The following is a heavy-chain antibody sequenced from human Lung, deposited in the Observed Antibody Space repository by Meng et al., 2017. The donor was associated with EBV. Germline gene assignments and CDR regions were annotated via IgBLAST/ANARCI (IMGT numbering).Heavy chain of an antibody. V-gene: IGHV1-18*01. CDR2: ISAYNGNT. D-gene: IGHD1-26*01. CDR3: ARVEVGITSGDY. J-gene: IGHJ4*02. Sequence: QPQLAQSGGAEKKPGAPGKGYCKASGYTFTNYGITWVRQAPGQGLEWMGWISAYNGNTNSAQTLQGRVTMTTDTSTSAAYMELGSLRSDDTAVYYCARVEVGITSGDYWGQGTLVTVSS. CDR1: GYTFTNYG.